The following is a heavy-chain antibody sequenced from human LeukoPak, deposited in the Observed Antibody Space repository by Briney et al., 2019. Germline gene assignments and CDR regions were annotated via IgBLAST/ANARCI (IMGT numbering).Heavy chain of an antibody. J-gene: IGHJ6*02. Sequence: GGSLRLSCAASGFPFSDYYMSWIRQAPGKGLEWVSYISGGSHIYYADSVKGRFTVSRDNAKNSLFLQMNSLRAEDTAVYYCARGFDCSSASCSCMDPWGQGTTVTVSS. CDR3: ARGFDCSSASCSCMDP. CDR1: GFPFSDYY. D-gene: IGHD2-2*01. V-gene: IGHV3-11*01. CDR2: ISGGSHI.